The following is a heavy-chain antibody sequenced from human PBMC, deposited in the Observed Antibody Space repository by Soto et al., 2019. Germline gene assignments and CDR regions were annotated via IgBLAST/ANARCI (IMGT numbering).Heavy chain of an antibody. CDR2: IYGGAST. Sequence: GGSLRLSCAASGFSLSTIYMSWVRQTPGKGLEWVSLIYGGASTYYADSVKGRFTVSRDKSKNTLSLQMNSLRVGDTAMYFCARGVNDDSWGQGTLVTVSS. CDR1: GFSLSTIY. J-gene: IGHJ4*02. V-gene: IGHV3-53*01. CDR3: ARGVNDDS. D-gene: IGHD2-8*01.